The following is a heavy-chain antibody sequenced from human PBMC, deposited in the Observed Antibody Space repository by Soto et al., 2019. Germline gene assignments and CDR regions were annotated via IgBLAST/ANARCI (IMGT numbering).Heavy chain of an antibody. Sequence: GASVKVSCKASGYTFTGYYMHWVRQAPGQGLEWMGWINPNSGGTNYAQKFQGRVTMTRDTSISTAYMELSRLRSDDTAVYYCARVYCSSTSCLDYYYYYGMDVWGQGTTVTVS. D-gene: IGHD2-2*01. CDR1: GYTFTGYY. CDR3: ARVYCSSTSCLDYYYYYGMDV. CDR2: INPNSGGT. J-gene: IGHJ6*02. V-gene: IGHV1-2*02.